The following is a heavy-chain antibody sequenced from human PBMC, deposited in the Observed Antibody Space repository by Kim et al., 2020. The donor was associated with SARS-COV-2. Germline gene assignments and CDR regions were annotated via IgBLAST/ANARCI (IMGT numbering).Heavy chain of an antibody. CDR3: ATTGYSSGWYKFDP. Sequence: ASVKVSCKVSGYTLTELSMHWVRQAPGKGLEWMGGFDPEDGETIYAQKFQGGVTMTEDTSTDTAYMELSSLRSEDTAVYYCATTGYSSGWYKFDPWGQGTLVTVSS. J-gene: IGHJ5*02. D-gene: IGHD6-19*01. CDR2: FDPEDGET. CDR1: GYTLTELS. V-gene: IGHV1-24*01.